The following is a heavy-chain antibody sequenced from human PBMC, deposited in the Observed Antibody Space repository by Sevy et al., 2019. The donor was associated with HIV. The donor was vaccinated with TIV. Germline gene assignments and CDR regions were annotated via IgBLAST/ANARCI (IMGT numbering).Heavy chain of an antibody. J-gene: IGHJ5*02. CDR2: TNPNSGNT. D-gene: IGHD3-3*01. CDR1: GYTFTSYD. Sequence: ASVKVSCKASGYTFTSYDINWVRQATGQGLEWMGWTNPNSGNTGYAQKFQGRVTMTRNTSISTAYMELSSLRSEDTAVYYCAREGLRFLERLVTWGQGTLVTVSS. CDR3: AREGLRFLERLVT. V-gene: IGHV1-8*01.